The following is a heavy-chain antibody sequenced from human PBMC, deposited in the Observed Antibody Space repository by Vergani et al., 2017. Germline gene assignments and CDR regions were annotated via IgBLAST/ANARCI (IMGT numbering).Heavy chain of an antibody. J-gene: IGHJ4*02. Sequence: QVQLVQSGAEVKKPGSSVKVSCKASGGTFSSYAISWVRQAPGQGLEWRGGIIPIFGTANYAQKFQGRVTITADESTSTAYMELSSLRSEDTAVYYCARGSGYCSSTSCYIFYYWGQGTLVTVSS. V-gene: IGHV1-69*01. CDR3: ARGSGYCSSTSCYIFYY. D-gene: IGHD2-2*02. CDR2: IIPIFGTA. CDR1: GGTFSSYA.